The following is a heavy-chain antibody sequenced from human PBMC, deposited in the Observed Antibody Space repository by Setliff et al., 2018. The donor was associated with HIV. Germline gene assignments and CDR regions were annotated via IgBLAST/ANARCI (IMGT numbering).Heavy chain of an antibody. CDR3: AGGWSENTVMVQVEYFRH. V-gene: IGHV1-69*10. Sequence: WASVKVSCKASGGTFNSYTVSWVRQAPGQGLEWMGGIIPMFNIANYAQKFQGRATITADISTTTASMELRSLRSEDTAVYYCAGGWSENTVMVQVEYFRHWGQGTPVTVSS. CDR2: IIPMFNIA. CDR1: GGTFNSYT. J-gene: IGHJ1*01. D-gene: IGHD5-18*01.